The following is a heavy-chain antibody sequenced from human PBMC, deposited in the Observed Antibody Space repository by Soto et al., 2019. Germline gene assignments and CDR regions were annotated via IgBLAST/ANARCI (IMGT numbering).Heavy chain of an antibody. V-gene: IGHV3-30*18. Sequence: QVQLVESGGGVVQPGRSLRLSCAASGFTFSSYGMHWVRQAPGKGLEWVAVISYDGSNKYYADSVKGRFTISRDNSKNTLYLQMNSLRAEDTAVYYCANGTPATYSSSWWHLQYYYGMDVWGQGTTVTVSS. CDR2: ISYDGSNK. J-gene: IGHJ6*02. CDR3: ANGTPATYSSSWWHLQYYYGMDV. D-gene: IGHD6-13*01. CDR1: GFTFSSYG.